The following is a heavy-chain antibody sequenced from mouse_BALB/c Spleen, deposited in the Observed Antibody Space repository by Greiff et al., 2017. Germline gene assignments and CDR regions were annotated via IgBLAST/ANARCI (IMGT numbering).Heavy chain of an antibody. D-gene: IGHD2-4*01. V-gene: IGHV1S81*02. CDR1: GYTFTSYY. Sequence: QVQLQQSGAELVKPGASVKLSCKASGYTFTSYYMYWVKQRPGQGLEWIGEINPSNGGTNFNEKFKSKATLTVDKSSSTAYMQLSSLTSEDSAVYYCTRRGMWWGLRPLFDYWGQGTTLTVSS. CDR3: TRRGMWWGLRPLFDY. CDR2: INPSNGGT. J-gene: IGHJ2*01.